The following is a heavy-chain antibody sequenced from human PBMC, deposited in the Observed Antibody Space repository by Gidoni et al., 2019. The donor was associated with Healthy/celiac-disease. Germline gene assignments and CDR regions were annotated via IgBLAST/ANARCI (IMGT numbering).Heavy chain of an antibody. V-gene: IGHV3-30-3*01. CDR2: ISYDGSNK. D-gene: IGHD3-22*01. CDR1: GFTFSSYA. Sequence: QVQLVESGGGVVQPGRSLRLSCAASGFTFSSYAMHWVRQAPGKGLEWVAVISYDGSNKYYADSVKGRFTISRDNSKNTLYLQMNSLRAEDTAVYYCEGNYYDSSGYFYFDYWGQGTLVTVSS. J-gene: IGHJ4*02. CDR3: EGNYYDSSGYFYFDY.